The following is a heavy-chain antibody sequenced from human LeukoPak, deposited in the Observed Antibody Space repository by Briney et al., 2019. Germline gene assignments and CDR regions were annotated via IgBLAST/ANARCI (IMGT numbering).Heavy chain of an antibody. CDR1: GYSFTSYW. Sequence: GESLKISCKGSGYSFTSYWIGWVRQMPGKGLEWMGIIYPGDSDTRYSPSFQGQVTISADKSISTAYLQWSSLKASDTAMYYCARPSYCGGDCYGSEDYYFDYWGQGTLVTVSS. D-gene: IGHD2-21*02. J-gene: IGHJ4*02. V-gene: IGHV5-51*01. CDR3: ARPSYCGGDCYGSEDYYFDY. CDR2: IYPGDSDT.